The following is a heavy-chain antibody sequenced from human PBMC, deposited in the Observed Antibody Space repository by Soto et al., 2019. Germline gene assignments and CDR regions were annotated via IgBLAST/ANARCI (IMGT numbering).Heavy chain of an antibody. Sequence: GGSLRLSCAASGFTFSSYGMHWVRQAPGKGLEWVAVISYDGSNKYYADSVKGRFTISRDNSKNTLYLQMNSLRAEDTAAYYCAKDHLTYDYIWGSYRYGPFDYWGQGTLVTVSP. V-gene: IGHV3-30*18. CDR3: AKDHLTYDYIWGSYRYGPFDY. J-gene: IGHJ4*02. CDR2: ISYDGSNK. D-gene: IGHD3-16*02. CDR1: GFTFSSYG.